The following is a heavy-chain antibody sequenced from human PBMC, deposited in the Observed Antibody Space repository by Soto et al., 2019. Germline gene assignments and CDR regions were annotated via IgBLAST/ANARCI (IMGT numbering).Heavy chain of an antibody. D-gene: IGHD6-6*01. V-gene: IGHV1-69*01. Sequence: QVQLVQSGAEVKKPGSSVKVSCKASGGTFSSYAISWVRQAPGQGLEWMGGIIPIFGTANDAQKCQGRVTITADESTSPAYMELSSLSSEDTAVYYCASLRTIAAANWFDPWGQGTLVTVSS. CDR2: IIPIFGTA. CDR3: ASLRTIAAANWFDP. J-gene: IGHJ5*02. CDR1: GGTFSSYA.